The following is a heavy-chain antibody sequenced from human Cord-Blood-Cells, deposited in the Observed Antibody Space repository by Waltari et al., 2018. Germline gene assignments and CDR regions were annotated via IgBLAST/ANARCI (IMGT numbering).Heavy chain of an antibody. J-gene: IGHJ3*02. CDR3: AREVVVAATPGGAFDI. Sequence: QVQLQQWGAGLLKPSETLSPTCAVLGGSFSGYYWSWIRPPPGKGLEWIGEINHSGSTNYNPSLKSRVTISVDTSKNQFSLKLSSVTAADTAVYYCAREVVVAATPGGAFDIWGQGTMVTVSS. V-gene: IGHV4-34*01. D-gene: IGHD2-15*01. CDR2: INHSGST. CDR1: GGSFSGYY.